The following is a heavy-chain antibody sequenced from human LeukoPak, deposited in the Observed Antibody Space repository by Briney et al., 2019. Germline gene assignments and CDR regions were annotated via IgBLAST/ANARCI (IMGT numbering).Heavy chain of an antibody. CDR1: GFIFSSYG. CDR3: ARTDYYGSGSYYLFDY. D-gene: IGHD3-10*01. V-gene: IGHV3-7*01. J-gene: IGHJ4*02. Sequence: PGGSLRLSCAASGFIFSSYGMSWVRQAPGKGLEWVANIKQDGSEKYYVDSVKGRFTISRDNAKNSLYLQMNSLRAEDTAVYYCARTDYYGSGSYYLFDYWGQGTLVTVSS. CDR2: IKQDGSEK.